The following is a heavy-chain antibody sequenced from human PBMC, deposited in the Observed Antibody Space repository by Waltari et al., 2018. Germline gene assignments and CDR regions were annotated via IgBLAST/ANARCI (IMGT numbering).Heavy chain of an antibody. J-gene: IGHJ4*02. CDR3: ARAGYGGNPGLFDY. CDR1: GGSISSYY. V-gene: IGHV4-59*01. CDR2: IYYSGST. D-gene: IGHD4-17*01. Sequence: QVQLQESGPGLVKPSETLSLTCTVSGGSISSYYWSWIRQPPGKGLEWIGYIYYSGSTNYNPSPKSRVTISVDTSKNQFSLKLSSVTAADTAVYYCARAGYGGNPGLFDYWGQGTLVTVSS.